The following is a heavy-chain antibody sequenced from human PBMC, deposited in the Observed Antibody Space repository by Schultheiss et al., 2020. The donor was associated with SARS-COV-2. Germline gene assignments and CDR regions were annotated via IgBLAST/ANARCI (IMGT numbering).Heavy chain of an antibody. D-gene: IGHD3-3*01. Sequence: SQTLSLTCTVSGGSISSYYWSWIRQPAGKGLEWIGRIYTSGSTNYNPSLKSRVTMSVDTSKNQFSLKLSSVTAEDTAVYYCARDRGRLRFSEWLYDYWGQGTLVTVSS. CDR1: GGSISSYY. CDR3: ARDRGRLRFSEWLYDY. V-gene: IGHV4-4*07. CDR2: IYTSGST. J-gene: IGHJ4*02.